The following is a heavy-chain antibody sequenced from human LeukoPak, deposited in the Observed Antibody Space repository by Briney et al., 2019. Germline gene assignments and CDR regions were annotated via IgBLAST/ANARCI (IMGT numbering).Heavy chain of an antibody. CDR3: AREEKYLPDY. J-gene: IGHJ4*02. D-gene: IGHD2-2*01. CDR2: IKEDGSEK. V-gene: IGHV3-7*01. Sequence: PGGSLRLSCAASGFTFSNYWMSWIRQAPGKGLEWVANIKEDGSEKYHVGSGRGRFTISRDNAKNSLYLQMNSLRAEDTAVYYCAREEKYLPDYWGQGTLVTVSS. CDR1: GFTFSNYW.